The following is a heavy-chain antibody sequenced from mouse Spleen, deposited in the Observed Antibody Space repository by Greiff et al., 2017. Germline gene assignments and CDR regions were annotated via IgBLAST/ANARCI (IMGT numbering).Heavy chain of an antibody. Sequence: EVQLQQSGPELVKPGASVKMSCMASGYTFTDYNMHWVKQSPGKSLEWIGYINPNNGGSSYNQKFKGKATLTVNKSSSTAYMELRSLTTEDSAVYYCARGVGGVAYFDYWGQGTTLTVSS. CDR1: GYTFTDYN. CDR3: ARGVGGVAYFDY. J-gene: IGHJ2*01. V-gene: IGHV1-22*01. CDR2: INPNNGGS. D-gene: IGHD1-1*01.